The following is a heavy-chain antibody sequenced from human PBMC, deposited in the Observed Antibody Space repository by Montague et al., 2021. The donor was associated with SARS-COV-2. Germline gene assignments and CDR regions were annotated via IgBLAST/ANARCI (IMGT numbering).Heavy chain of an antibody. J-gene: IGHJ5*02. V-gene: IGHV4-4*02. Sequence: SETLSLTCTVSGASITSSNWWNWVRQPPGKGLEWIGQIYHSGGTNYNPSLKSRLTLSLDKSKNQFSLSLSSVTAADTAVYYCARQIQQVVLSPAKLTNWFDPWGLGTLVTVAS. CDR2: IYHSGGT. CDR1: GASITSSNW. CDR3: ARQIQQVVLSPAKLTNWFDP. D-gene: IGHD2-15*01.